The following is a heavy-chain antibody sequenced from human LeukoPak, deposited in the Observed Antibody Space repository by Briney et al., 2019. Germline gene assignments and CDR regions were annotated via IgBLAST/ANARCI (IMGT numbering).Heavy chain of an antibody. D-gene: IGHD3-22*01. CDR1: GGSISNYY. Sequence: SETLSLTCTVFGGSISNYYWSWVRQPPGKGLEWIGYVSDRGSTNYNPSLKSRVTISVDTSKNQFSLKLSSVTAADTAVYYCARVPLNYYDSSGYPGYYYYGMDVWGQGTTVTVSS. CDR2: VSDRGST. CDR3: ARVPLNYYDSSGYPGYYYYGMDV. J-gene: IGHJ6*02. V-gene: IGHV4-59*01.